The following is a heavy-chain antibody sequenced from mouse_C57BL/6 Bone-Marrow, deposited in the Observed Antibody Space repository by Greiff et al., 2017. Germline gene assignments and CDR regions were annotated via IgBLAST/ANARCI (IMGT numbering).Heavy chain of an antibody. CDR2: ISYDGSN. V-gene: IGHV3-6*01. CDR3: AREGGYYSNYFDY. J-gene: IGHJ2*01. D-gene: IGHD2-5*01. CDR1: GYSITSGYY. Sequence: EVKLQESGPGLVKPSQSLSLTCSVTGYSITSGYYWNWIRQFPGNKLEWMGYISYDGSNNYNPSLKNRISITRDTSKNQFFLKLNSVTTEDTATYYCAREGGYYSNYFDYWGQGTTLTVSS.